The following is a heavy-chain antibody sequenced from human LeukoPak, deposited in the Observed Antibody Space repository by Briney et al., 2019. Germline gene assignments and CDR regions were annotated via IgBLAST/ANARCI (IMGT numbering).Heavy chain of an antibody. CDR3: AKDALGTVALDF. D-gene: IGHD4-23*01. CDR2: VRSDGGSE. V-gene: IGHV3-30*02. Sequence: GGSLRLSCATSGFTFNSYGMNWVRQAPGKGLEWVAFVRSDGGSEYYADSVKGRFSISRDNSKRTVDLQMNSLRLEDTAIYYCAKDALGTVALDFWDQGTLVTVSS. J-gene: IGHJ4*02. CDR1: GFTFNSYG.